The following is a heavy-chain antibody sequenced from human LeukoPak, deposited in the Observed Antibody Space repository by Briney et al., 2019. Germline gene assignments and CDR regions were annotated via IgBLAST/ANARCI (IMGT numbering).Heavy chain of an antibody. CDR1: GFTFSSYG. J-gene: IGHJ4*02. CDR2: IWYDGSNK. D-gene: IGHD6-19*01. Sequence: GGSLRLSCAASGFTFSSYGMHWVRQAPGKGLEWVAVIWYDGSNKYYADSVQGRFTISRDNSKNTLYLQMNSLRAEDTAVYYCARDQRLAVAGQLDYWGEGTLVTVSS. V-gene: IGHV3-33*01. CDR3: ARDQRLAVAGQLDY.